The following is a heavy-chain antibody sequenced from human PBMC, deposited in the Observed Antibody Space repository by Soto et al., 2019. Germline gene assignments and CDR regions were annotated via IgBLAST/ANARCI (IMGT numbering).Heavy chain of an antibody. V-gene: IGHV3-48*01. J-gene: IGHJ5*02. CDR2: ISSSSRTI. D-gene: IGHD5-12*01. CDR1: GFTFSSYS. CDR3: AREWDGDGYNSGWFDP. Sequence: EVQLVESGGGLVQPGGSLILSCAASGFTFSSYSMNWVRQAPGKGLEWVSYISSSSRTIYCADSVKGRFTISRDNAKNSLYLQMNSLRAEDSAVYFCAREWDGDGYNSGWFDPWGQGTLVTVST.